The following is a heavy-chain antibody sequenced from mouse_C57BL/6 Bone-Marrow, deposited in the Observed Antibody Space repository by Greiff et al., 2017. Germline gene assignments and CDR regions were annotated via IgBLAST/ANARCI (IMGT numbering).Heavy chain of an antibody. J-gene: IGHJ4*01. CDR2: ISSGSSTI. CDR3: ASQYYYGSSPGAMDY. Sequence: EVQLVESGGGLVKPGGSLKLSCAASGFTFSDYGMHWVRQAPEKGLEWVAYISSGSSTIYYADTVKGRFTISRDNAKNTLFLQMTSLRSEDTAMYYCASQYYYGSSPGAMDYWGQGTSVTVSS. CDR1: GFTFSDYG. V-gene: IGHV5-17*01. D-gene: IGHD1-1*01.